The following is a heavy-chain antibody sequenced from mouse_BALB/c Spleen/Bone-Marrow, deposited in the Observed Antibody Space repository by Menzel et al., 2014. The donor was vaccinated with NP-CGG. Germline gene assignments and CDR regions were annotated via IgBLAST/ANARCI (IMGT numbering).Heavy chain of an antibody. Sequence: VQLVESGAELVKPGASVKLSCRASGYTFTSYYMYWVKQRPGQGLEWIGGINPSNGGTNFNEKFKSKATLIVDKSSSTAYMQLSSLTSEDSAVYYCSRGDGYYDYVMDYWGQGTSVTVSS. CDR3: SRGDGYYDYVMDY. J-gene: IGHJ4*01. V-gene: IGHV1S81*02. D-gene: IGHD2-3*01. CDR1: GYTFTSYY. CDR2: INPSNGGT.